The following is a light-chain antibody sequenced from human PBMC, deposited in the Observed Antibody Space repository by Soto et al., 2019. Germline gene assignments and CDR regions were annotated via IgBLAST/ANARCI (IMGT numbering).Light chain of an antibody. CDR3: TSYAGGNILV. J-gene: IGLJ2*01. V-gene: IGLV2-14*02. CDR2: EGS. CDR1: SSDLGSYDL. Sequence: QSALTQPASVSGSPGQSITISCTGTSSDLGSYDLVSWYQQHPGKAPKLIIYEGSKRPSGVPDRFSGSKSGNAASLTVSGLQAEDEADYYCTSYAGGNILVFGGGTKLTVL.